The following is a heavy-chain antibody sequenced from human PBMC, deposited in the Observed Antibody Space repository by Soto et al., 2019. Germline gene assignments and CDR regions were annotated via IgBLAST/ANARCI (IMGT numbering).Heavy chain of an antibody. V-gene: IGHV3-23*01. J-gene: IGHJ3*02. CDR1: GFTFRSYA. D-gene: IGHD6-19*01. CDR2: ITESGGSK. Sequence: EVQLLESGGGLVQPGGSLRLSCAASGFTFRSYAMSWVRQAPGKGLEWVSTITESGGSKYSAASVKGRFSISRDNSKNTVNLQMNSLRDEDTAIYYCARDTSGWHDASDIWGQGTMVTVSP. CDR3: ARDTSGWHDASDI.